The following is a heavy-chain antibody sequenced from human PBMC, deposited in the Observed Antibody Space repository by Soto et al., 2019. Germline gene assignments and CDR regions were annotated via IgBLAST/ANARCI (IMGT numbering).Heavy chain of an antibody. D-gene: IGHD1-26*01. CDR1: GGSISSSSYY. V-gene: IGHV4-39*01. Sequence: QLQLQESGPGLVKPSETLSLTCTVSGGSISSSSYYWGWIRQPPGKGLEWIGTIYYSGSTYYNPSLKSRVAISVDTSKNRFSLQLSSVTAADTAVYYCARPRGGSYVRDGFDIWGQGTMVTVSS. CDR2: IYYSGST. J-gene: IGHJ3*02. CDR3: ARPRGGSYVRDGFDI.